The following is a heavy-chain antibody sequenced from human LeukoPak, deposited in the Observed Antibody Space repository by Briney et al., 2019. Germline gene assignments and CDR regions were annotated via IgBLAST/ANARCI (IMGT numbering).Heavy chain of an antibody. D-gene: IGHD1-26*01. CDR3: ATYSGSRSFGY. Sequence: GGSLRLSCEASGLTFSSHWMSWVRQAPGKGLEWVANIKEDGSEKYYVDYVKGRFTISRDNAKNPLCLQMNSLRAEDTAMYYCATYSGSRSFGYWGQGGLVTVSS. V-gene: IGHV3-7*01. CDR1: GLTFSSHW. J-gene: IGHJ4*02. CDR2: IKEDGSEK.